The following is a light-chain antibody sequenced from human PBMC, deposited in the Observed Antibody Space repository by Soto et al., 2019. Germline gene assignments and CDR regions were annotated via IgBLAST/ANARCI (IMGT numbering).Light chain of an antibody. CDR2: DVG. CDR1: SSDVGGYNY. CDR3: SSYTTSSTYV. Sequence: QSALTQPASVSGSPGQSITISCTGTSSDVGGYNYVSWYQHHPGKAPKLMIYDVGYRPSGVSNRFSGSKSGNTASLTISGLQAEDEADYYCSSYTTSSTYVFGTGTKLTVL. V-gene: IGLV2-14*03. J-gene: IGLJ1*01.